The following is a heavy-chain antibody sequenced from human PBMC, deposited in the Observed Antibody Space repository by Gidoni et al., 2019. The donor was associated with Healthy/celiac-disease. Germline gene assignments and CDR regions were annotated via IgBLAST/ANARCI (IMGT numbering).Heavy chain of an antibody. CDR2: IYPGDSDT. CDR1: GYSFTSYW. CDR3: AGTTAGDAFDI. V-gene: IGHV5-51*03. Sequence: EVKLGQSGAEVKKQGESLKIYCTGSGYSFTSYWLGWVRQMPGKGREWMGIIYPGDSDTRYSPSFQGQVTISADKSISTAYLQWSRLKASDTAMYYCAGTTAGDAFDIWGQGTMVTVSA. D-gene: IGHD6-13*01. J-gene: IGHJ3*02.